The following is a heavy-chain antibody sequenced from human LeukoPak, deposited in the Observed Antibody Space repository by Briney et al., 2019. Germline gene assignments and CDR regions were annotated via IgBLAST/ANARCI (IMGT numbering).Heavy chain of an antibody. D-gene: IGHD6-19*01. Sequence: PGGSLRLSCAASGFTFSNYEMNWVRQGPGKGLEWVSYISSSGSTIYYADSVKGRFTISRDNAKNSLHLQMNSLRAEDTAVYYCARTEIVAMAGMDVWGKGTTVTITS. CDR2: ISSSGSTI. J-gene: IGHJ6*04. V-gene: IGHV3-48*03. CDR3: ARTEIVAMAGMDV. CDR1: GFTFSNYE.